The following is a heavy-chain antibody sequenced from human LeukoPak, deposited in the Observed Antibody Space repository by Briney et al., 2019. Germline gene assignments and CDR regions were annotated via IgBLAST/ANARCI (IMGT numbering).Heavy chain of an antibody. CDR3: ARGGRPDY. Sequence: GGSLRLSCAASGFTFSSYAMSWVRQAPGKGLEWVSAISGSGGSTYYADSVKGRFTISRDNAKNSLYLQMSSLRAEDTAVYYCARGGRPDYWGQGTLVTVSS. J-gene: IGHJ4*02. CDR2: ISGSGGST. V-gene: IGHV3-23*01. CDR1: GFTFSSYA. D-gene: IGHD3-10*01.